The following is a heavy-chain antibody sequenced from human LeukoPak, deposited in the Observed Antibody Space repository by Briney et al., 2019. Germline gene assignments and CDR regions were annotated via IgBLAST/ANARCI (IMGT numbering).Heavy chain of an antibody. D-gene: IGHD2-2*01. Sequence: GGSLRLSCAASGFTVSSNYMSWVRQAPGKGLEWVSVIYSGGSTYYADSVKGRFTISRDNSKNTLYLQMNSLRAEDTAVYYCARGGGLLSYYYYMDVWGKGTTVTISS. V-gene: IGHV3-53*01. CDR3: ARGGGLLSYYYYMDV. J-gene: IGHJ6*03. CDR2: IYSGGST. CDR1: GFTVSSNY.